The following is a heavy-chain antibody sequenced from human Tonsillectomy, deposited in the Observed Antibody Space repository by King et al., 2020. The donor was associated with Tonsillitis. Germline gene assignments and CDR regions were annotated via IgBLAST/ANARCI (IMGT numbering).Heavy chain of an antibody. CDR3: ARDLVGSDACDI. V-gene: IGHV3-11*05. CDR1: GFTFSDYY. CDR2: ISSSSSYT. D-gene: IGHD3-10*01. J-gene: IGHJ3*02. Sequence: VQLVESGGGLVKPGGSLRLSCAASGFTFSDYYMSWIRQAPGKGLEWVSYISSSSSYTNYADSVKGRFTVSRDNAKNSLYLQMNTLRAEDTAIYYCARDLVGSDACDIWGQGTMVTVSS.